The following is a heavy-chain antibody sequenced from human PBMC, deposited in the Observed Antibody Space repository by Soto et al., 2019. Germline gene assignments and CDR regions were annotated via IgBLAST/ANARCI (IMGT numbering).Heavy chain of an antibody. CDR3: AKGKSSNYVSHAFDV. V-gene: IGHV3-23*01. J-gene: IGHJ3*01. CDR1: GFNFNTYA. CDR2: ISGGGGSI. D-gene: IGHD3-10*02. Sequence: PGGPLRLSCAASGFNFNTYAMSWVRQAPGKVLEWVSGISGGGGSIHYVDSVKGRFTISRDNSKNTLYLQMSSLRGEDTAVYYCAKGKSSNYVSHAFDVWGQGTMVNVSS.